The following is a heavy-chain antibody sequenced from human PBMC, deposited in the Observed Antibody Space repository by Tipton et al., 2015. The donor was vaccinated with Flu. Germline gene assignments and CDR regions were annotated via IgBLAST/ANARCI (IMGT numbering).Heavy chain of an antibody. CDR2: ISAYNGNT. J-gene: IGHJ6*02. CDR1: GYTFTSYG. D-gene: IGHD3-9*01. Sequence: QLVQSGAEVKKPGASVKVSCKASGYTFTSYGISWARQAPGQGLERMGWISAYNGNTNYAQKLQGRVTMTTDTSTSTAYMELRSLSSDDPAVYYFARVVGYYGVFTGDYRRPNFYYGMDVWGQGTKVPVTS. V-gene: IGHV1-18*01. CDR3: ARVVGYYGVFTGDYRRPNFYYGMDV.